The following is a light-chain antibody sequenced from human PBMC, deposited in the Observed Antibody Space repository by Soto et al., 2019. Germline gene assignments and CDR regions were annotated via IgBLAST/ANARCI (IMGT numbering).Light chain of an antibody. Sequence: AIQMTQSPFSLSASVGDRVTITCRARQGIIDDLSWYQQKAGKAAKLLIFTASKLNSGVPSRFSGSFSGTNFSLTISDLQPEDCATYYCLQDYSYPRTFGQGTKVEI. CDR2: TAS. V-gene: IGKV1-6*01. J-gene: IGKJ1*01. CDR3: LQDYSYPRT. CDR1: QGIIDD.